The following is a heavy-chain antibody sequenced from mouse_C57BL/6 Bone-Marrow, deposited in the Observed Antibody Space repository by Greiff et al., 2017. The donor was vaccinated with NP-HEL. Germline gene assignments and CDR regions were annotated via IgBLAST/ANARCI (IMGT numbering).Heavy chain of an antibody. CDR1: GYTFTSYW. Sequence: QVQLQQPGAELVRPGTSVKLSCKASGYTFTSYWMHWVKQRPGQGLEWIGVIDPPDSYTNYNQKFKGKATLTVDTSSSTAYMQLSRLTSEDSAVYYCVFITTVVGYWGQGTTLTVSS. CDR3: VFITTVVGY. V-gene: IGHV1-59*01. J-gene: IGHJ2*01. CDR2: IDPPDSYT. D-gene: IGHD1-1*01.